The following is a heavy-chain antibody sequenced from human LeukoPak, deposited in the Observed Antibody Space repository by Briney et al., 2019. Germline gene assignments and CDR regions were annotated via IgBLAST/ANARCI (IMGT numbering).Heavy chain of an antibody. Sequence: PSQTLSLTCTVSGGSISSGGYYWSWIRQHPGKGLEWIGSIYHSGSTYYNPSLKSRVTISVDTSKNQFSLKLSSVTAADTAVYYCLAISSWYYFDYWGQGTLVTVSS. V-gene: IGHV4-39*07. CDR1: GGSISSGGYY. D-gene: IGHD6-13*01. J-gene: IGHJ4*02. CDR2: IYHSGST. CDR3: LAISSWYYFDY.